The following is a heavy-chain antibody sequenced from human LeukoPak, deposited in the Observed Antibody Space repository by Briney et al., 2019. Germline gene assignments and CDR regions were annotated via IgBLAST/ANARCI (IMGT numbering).Heavy chain of an antibody. CDR1: GLTFSSYT. J-gene: IGHJ6*02. CDR3: ARNNGMDV. Sequence: GGSLRLSCAASGLTFSSYTMNWVRQAPGKGLEWVSSISSSSGSIYYTDSVKGRFTISKDNAKNSLYLQMNSLRAEDTALYHCARNNGMDVWGQGTTVIVSS. CDR2: ISSSSGSI. V-gene: IGHV3-21*04.